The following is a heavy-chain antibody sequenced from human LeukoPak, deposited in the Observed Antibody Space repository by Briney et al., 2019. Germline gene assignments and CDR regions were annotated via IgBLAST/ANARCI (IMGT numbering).Heavy chain of an antibody. Sequence: GGSLRLYCAASGFTFSGYGMHWVRQAPGKGLKGVTVIWYDGSNKYYADSVKGRFTISRDNSKNTLYLQMNSLRAEDTAVYYCARGSYGGKGFLDYWGQGTLVTVSS. J-gene: IGHJ4*02. CDR1: GFTFSGYG. V-gene: IGHV3-33*01. D-gene: IGHD4-23*01. CDR3: ARGSYGGKGFLDY. CDR2: IWYDGSNK.